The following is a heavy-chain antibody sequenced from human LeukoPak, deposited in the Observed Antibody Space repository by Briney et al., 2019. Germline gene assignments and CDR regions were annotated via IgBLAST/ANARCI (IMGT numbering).Heavy chain of an antibody. V-gene: IGHV3-7*01. CDR3: ARVGTAGFDY. J-gene: IGHJ4*02. CDR1: GFTFSSHW. CDR2: IKQDGSEK. Sequence: GGSLRLSCAASGFTFSSHWMTWIRQAPGKGLEWVASIKQDGSEKFYVDSVKGRFTISRDNAKNSLYLQMNSLIAEDTAVYYCARVGTAGFDYWGQGTPVTVSS. D-gene: IGHD1-1*01.